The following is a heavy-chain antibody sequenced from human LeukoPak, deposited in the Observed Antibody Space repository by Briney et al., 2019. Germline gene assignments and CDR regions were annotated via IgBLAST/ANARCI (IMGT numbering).Heavy chain of an antibody. Sequence: ASVKVSCKASGGTFSSYAISWVRQAPGQGLEWMGGIIPIFGTANYAQKFQGRVTIIADESTSTAYMELSSLRSEDTAVYYCARDVPIGNKRYYYYYMDVWGKGTTVTVSS. CDR3: ARDVPIGNKRYYYYYMDV. CDR2: IIPIFGTA. CDR1: GGTFSSYA. V-gene: IGHV1-69*13. D-gene: IGHD4-23*01. J-gene: IGHJ6*03.